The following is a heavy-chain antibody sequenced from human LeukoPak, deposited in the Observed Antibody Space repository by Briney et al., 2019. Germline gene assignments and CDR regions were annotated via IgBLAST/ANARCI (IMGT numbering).Heavy chain of an antibody. J-gene: IGHJ5*02. CDR1: GFTFSSYE. Sequence: GGSLRLSCAASGFTFSSYEMNWVRQAPGKGLEWVSYISSSGSTIYYADSVKGRFTISRDNAKNSLYLQMNSLRAEDTAVYYCARDQDHGDGFWFDPWGQGTLVTVSS. CDR3: ARDQDHGDGFWFDP. D-gene: IGHD4-17*01. V-gene: IGHV3-48*03. CDR2: ISSSGSTI.